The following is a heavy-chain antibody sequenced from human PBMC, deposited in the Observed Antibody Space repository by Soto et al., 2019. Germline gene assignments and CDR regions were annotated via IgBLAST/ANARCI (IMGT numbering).Heavy chain of an antibody. CDR3: ARDHCTNGVCYTTPYYFDY. J-gene: IGHJ4*02. D-gene: IGHD2-8*01. CDR1: GGTFSSYA. V-gene: IGHV1-69*01. CDR2: IIPIFGTA. Sequence: QVQLVQSGAEVKKPGSSVKVSCKASGGTFSSYAISWVRQAPGQGLEWMGGIIPIFGTANYAQKFQGRVTITADESTSTAYMELSSLRSEDTAVYYCARDHCTNGVCYTTPYYFDYWGQGTLVTVSS.